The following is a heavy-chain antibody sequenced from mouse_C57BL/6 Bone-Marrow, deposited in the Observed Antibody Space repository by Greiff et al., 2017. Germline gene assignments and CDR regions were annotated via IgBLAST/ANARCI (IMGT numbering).Heavy chain of an antibody. D-gene: IGHD2-4*01. CDR3: ALIGGYDYDVIAY. V-gene: IGHV1-63*01. Sequence: VHLVESGAELVRPGTSVKMSCKASGYTFTNYWIGWAKQRPGHGLEWIGDIYPGGGYTNYNEKFKGQATLTADKSSSTAYMQVSSLTSEDSAIYYWALIGGYDYDVIAYWGQGTLVTVSA. CDR1: GYTFTNYW. J-gene: IGHJ3*01. CDR2: IYPGGGYT.